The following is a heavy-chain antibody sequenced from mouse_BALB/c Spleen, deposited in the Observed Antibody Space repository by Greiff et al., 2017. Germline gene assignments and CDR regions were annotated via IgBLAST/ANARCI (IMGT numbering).Heavy chain of an antibody. CDR1: GFAFSSYD. CDR3: ARPGDYDGGDY. D-gene: IGHD2-4*01. J-gene: IGHJ4*01. Sequence: EVQRVESGGGLVKPGGSLKLSCAASGFAFSSYDMSWVRQTPEKRLEWVAYISSGGGSTYYPDTVKGRFTISRDNAKNTLYLQMSSLKSEDTAMYYCARPGDYDGGDYWGQGTSVTVSS. CDR2: ISSGGGST. V-gene: IGHV5-12-1*01.